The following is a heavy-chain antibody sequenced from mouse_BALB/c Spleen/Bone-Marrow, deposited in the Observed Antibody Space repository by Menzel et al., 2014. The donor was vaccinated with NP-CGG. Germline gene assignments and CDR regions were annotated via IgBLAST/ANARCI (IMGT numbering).Heavy chain of an antibody. CDR1: GFTFSTFG. CDR2: ISSGSTAI. D-gene: IGHD4-1*01. J-gene: IGHJ1*01. CDR3: ARGGNWDDFDV. Sequence: EVNVVESGGGLVQPGGSRKLSCAASGFTFSTFGMHWVRQAPEEGLEWVAYISSGSTAIFYADTLKGRFTIPRDNPENTLFLQMTSLRSEDTAMYYCARGGNWDDFDVWGAGTTVTVSS. V-gene: IGHV5-17*02.